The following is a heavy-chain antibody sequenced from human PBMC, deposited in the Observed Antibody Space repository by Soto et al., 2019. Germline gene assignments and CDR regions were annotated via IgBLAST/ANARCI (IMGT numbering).Heavy chain of an antibody. CDR1: GFTFDDYA. CDR3: ATDPLDYYDSGALRDV. CDR2: IYHSGST. V-gene: IGHV4-30-2*01. D-gene: IGHD3-22*01. Sequence: LRLSCAASGFTFDDYAIHWIRQPPGKGLEWIGYIYHSGSTYYNPSLKSRVTISVDRSKNQFSLKLSSVTAADTAVYYCATDPLDYYDSGALRDVWGQGTTVTVSS. J-gene: IGHJ6*02.